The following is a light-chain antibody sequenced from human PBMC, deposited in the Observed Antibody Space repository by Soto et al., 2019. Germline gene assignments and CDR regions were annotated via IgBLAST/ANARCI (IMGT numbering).Light chain of an antibody. CDR1: QVISTY. CDR3: QQANSFPLT. J-gene: IGKJ4*01. Sequence: IQMTQSPSSLFASVGDRGTITCGASQVISTYLNWYQQKQGKXXKXXIYAASSLQSGVPSRFSGSGSGTELTITISSLQPEDFETYYCQQANSFPLTFGEGTKVDIK. V-gene: IGKV1-12*01. CDR2: AAS.